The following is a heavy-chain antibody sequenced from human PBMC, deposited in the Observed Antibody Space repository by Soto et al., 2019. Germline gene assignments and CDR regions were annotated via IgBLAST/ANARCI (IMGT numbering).Heavy chain of an antibody. CDR3: AALGWYPFDY. CDR1: GFTLSSYV. J-gene: IGHJ4*02. D-gene: IGHD6-19*01. CDR2: ILYDVSNK. Sequence: QVQLVESVVGVVQPGRSLRLSCEASGFTLSSYVMHWVSQDPCKGLEWVAVILYDVSNKYYADSVKVRFTISRYNSKNTMSLQMNCLRAEETAVYYCAALGWYPFDYWGQGTLVTVSS. V-gene: IGHV3-33*01.